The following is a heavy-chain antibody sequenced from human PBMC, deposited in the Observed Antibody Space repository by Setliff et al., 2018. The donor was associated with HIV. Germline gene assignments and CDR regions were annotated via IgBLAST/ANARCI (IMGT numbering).Heavy chain of an antibody. D-gene: IGHD3-3*01. Sequence: ASVKVSCKASGYTFTSYYMHWVRQAPGQGLEWMGIINPSGGSTSYAQKFQGRVTMTRDTSTSPVYMELSSLRSEDTAVYYWARGVLEGDAFDYWGQGTLVTVSS. J-gene: IGHJ4*02. V-gene: IGHV1-46*01. CDR2: INPSGGST. CDR3: ARGVLEGDAFDY. CDR1: GYTFTSYY.